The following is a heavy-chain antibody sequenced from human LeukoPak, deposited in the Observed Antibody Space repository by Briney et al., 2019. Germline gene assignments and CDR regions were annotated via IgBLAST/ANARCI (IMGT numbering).Heavy chain of an antibody. D-gene: IGHD2-8*01. Sequence: ASVKVSCKASGYTFTDFYIHWVRQAPGQGLEWMGWINPNSGGTNYAQKFQGRVTMTRDTSISTAYIGLSRLRSDDTAVYYCARVAVLMLYGSSFYYFDYWGQGALVTVSS. CDR1: GYTFTDFY. CDR3: ARVAVLMLYGSSFYYFDY. V-gene: IGHV1-2*02. CDR2: INPNSGGT. J-gene: IGHJ4*02.